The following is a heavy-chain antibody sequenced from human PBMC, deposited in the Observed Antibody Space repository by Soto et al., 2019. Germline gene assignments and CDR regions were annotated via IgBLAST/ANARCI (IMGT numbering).Heavy chain of an antibody. CDR3: ASQYYYDSSGSQNFDY. Sequence: SETLSLTCTVSGGSISSYYWNWIRQPPGKGLEWIGDIYYGGGTNYNPSLKSRVTLSVDTSKNQFSLKLSSVTAADTAVYYCASQYYYDSSGSQNFDYWGQRTQVTVPS. J-gene: IGHJ4*02. V-gene: IGHV4-59*01. CDR2: IYYGGGT. CDR1: GGSISSYY. D-gene: IGHD3-22*01.